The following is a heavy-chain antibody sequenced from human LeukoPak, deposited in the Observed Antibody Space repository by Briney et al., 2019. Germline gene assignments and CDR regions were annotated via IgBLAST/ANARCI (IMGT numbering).Heavy chain of an antibody. CDR2: INHSGST. D-gene: IGHD6-6*01. Sequence: SVTLSLTCAVYGGSYSGYYWSWIRQPPGKGLEWFGEINHSGSTNYNPSLKSRVTISVDTSKNQSSLKLSSVTAADTAAYYCARGSGNSSSSYYFDYWGQGTLVTVSS. J-gene: IGHJ4*02. V-gene: IGHV4-34*01. CDR3: ARGSGNSSSSYYFDY. CDR1: GGSYSGYY.